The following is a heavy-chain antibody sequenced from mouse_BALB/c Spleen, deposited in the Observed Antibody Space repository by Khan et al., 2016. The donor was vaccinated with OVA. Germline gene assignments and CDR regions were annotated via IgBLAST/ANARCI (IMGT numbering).Heavy chain of an antibody. CDR3: ARAFYNGAWFAY. CDR1: GFSLSNYG. Sequence: VQLVESGPGLVAPSQTLSITCTVSGFSLSNYGVHWVSQPPGKGLEWLGEIWAGGSTNHNSALMSRMSISKDDSKTQVFLKMNSLQTDDTAMYYSARAFYNGAWFAYWGQGTLVTVSA. J-gene: IGHJ3*01. D-gene: IGHD1-3*01. CDR2: IWAGGST. V-gene: IGHV2-9*02.